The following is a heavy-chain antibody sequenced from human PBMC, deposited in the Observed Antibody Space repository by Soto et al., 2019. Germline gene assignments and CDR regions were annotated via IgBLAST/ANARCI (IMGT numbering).Heavy chain of an antibody. Sequence: QVQLVQSGAEVKKPGASVKVSCKASGYSFISYAITWVRQAPGQGLEWMGWISAYNGDTNYAQTLQGRVTMTTDTSTSTAHMEQRSPRSDETAVYYCAREMKSATVLDYWGQGTLVTVAS. D-gene: IGHD2-21*02. CDR1: GYSFISYA. CDR2: ISAYNGDT. V-gene: IGHV1-18*01. J-gene: IGHJ4*02. CDR3: AREMKSATVLDY.